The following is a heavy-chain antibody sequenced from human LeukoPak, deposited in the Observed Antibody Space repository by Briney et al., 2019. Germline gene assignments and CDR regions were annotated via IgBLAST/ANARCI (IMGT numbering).Heavy chain of an antibody. Sequence: GGCLRLSCAASGFTVSNNYMSWVRQAPGKGLEWVSIIYTFGTTYYADSVKGRFTISRDNSKNTLYLQMNSLRAGDTAVYYCATGYTSDWYGDYWGQGTQVTVSS. J-gene: IGHJ4*02. D-gene: IGHD6-19*01. CDR1: GFTVSNNY. CDR2: IYTFGTT. V-gene: IGHV3-66*01. CDR3: ATGYTSDWYGDY.